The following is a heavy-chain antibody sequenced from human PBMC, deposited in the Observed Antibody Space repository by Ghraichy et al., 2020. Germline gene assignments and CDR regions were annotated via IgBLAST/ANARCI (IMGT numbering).Heavy chain of an antibody. CDR2: ISGSGGST. Sequence: GGSLRLSCAASGFTFSSYAMSWVRQAPGKGLEWVSGISGSGGSTYYADSVKGRFTISRDNSKNTLYLQMNSLRVEDTAVYYCAKRDYYDSSGYAPLFDYWGQGTLVTVSS. CDR1: GFTFSSYA. D-gene: IGHD3-22*01. V-gene: IGHV3-23*01. CDR3: AKRDYYDSSGYAPLFDY. J-gene: IGHJ4*02.